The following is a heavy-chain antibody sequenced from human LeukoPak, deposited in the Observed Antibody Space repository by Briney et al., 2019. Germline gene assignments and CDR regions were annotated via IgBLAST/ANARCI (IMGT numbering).Heavy chain of an antibody. CDR3: ARLSYGYDPYFFDY. V-gene: IGHV4-38-2*02. J-gene: IGHJ4*01. CDR1: GYSISSGYY. CDR2: IYHSGST. Sequence: SETLSLTCTVSGYSISSGYYWGWIRQPPGKGLEWIGSIYHSGSTYYNPSLKSRVTISIDTSKKQFSLDLSSVTAADTAIYYCARLSYGYDPYFFDYWGHGTLVTVSS. D-gene: IGHD5-12*01.